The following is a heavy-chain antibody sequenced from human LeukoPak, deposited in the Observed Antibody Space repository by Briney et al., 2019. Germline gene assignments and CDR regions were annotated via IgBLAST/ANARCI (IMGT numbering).Heavy chain of an antibody. J-gene: IGHJ1*01. CDR3: AKAKDYYDSSGPDG. V-gene: IGHV3-23*01. CDR2: ITGSGGRT. Sequence: GGSLRLSCVASGITFSTYAMSWVRQSPGKGLEWVSGITGSGGRTYYEDSVRARFIISRDKSKNTLYLQMNSLRADDTAVYYCAKAKDYYDSSGPDGWGQGTLVTVSS. CDR1: GITFSTYA. D-gene: IGHD3-22*01.